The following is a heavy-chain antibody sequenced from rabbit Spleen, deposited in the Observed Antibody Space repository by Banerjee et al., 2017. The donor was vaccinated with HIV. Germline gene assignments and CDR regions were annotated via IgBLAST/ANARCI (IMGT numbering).Heavy chain of an antibody. V-gene: IGHV1S7*01. CDR3: VRDQAGDAGYGPWYFNL. D-gene: IGHD4-2*01. Sequence: QLKESGGGLVQPGGSLKLSCKGSGFDFSSYYMSWVRQAPGKGLEWIGYIDPFFGTTYYASWVNGRFTISSDNAQNTVYLQLNSLTAADTGTYFCVRDQAGDAGYGPWYFNLWGQGTLVTVS. CDR1: GFDFSSYY. CDR2: IDPFFGTT. J-gene: IGHJ4*01.